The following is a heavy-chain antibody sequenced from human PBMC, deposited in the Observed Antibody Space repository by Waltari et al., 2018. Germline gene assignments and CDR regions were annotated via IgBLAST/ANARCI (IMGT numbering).Heavy chain of an antibody. CDR2: INHSGNT. CDR1: SGSLTGYH. CDR3: ARGHPFTIVSPRYYYYYYMDV. D-gene: IGHD3-9*01. Sequence: QVHLQQWGAGLLKPSETLSLPCGVYSGSLTGYHWNWIRQAPGKGLEWIGDINHSGNTDYNPSLESRVTISADTSKNQFSLHLTSVTAADTAVYYCARGHPFTIVSPRYYYYYYMDVWDKGTAVTVSS. J-gene: IGHJ6*03. V-gene: IGHV4-34*01.